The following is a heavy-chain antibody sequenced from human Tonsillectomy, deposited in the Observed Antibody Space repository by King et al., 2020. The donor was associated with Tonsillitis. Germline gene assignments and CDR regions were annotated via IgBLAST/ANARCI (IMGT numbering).Heavy chain of an antibody. CDR3: AHVGGTDASSYYYYYMDV. Sequence: TLKESGPTLVKPTQTLTLTCTFSGFSLTTSGVGVGWIRQPPGKALEWLALIYWDVDKRYSPSLKNRLVITKNTSKNLVVLSMTNMDPVYTATYYCAHVGGTDASSYYYYYMDVWGKGTTVTVSS. CDR1: GFSLTTSGVG. V-gene: IGHV2-5*02. D-gene: IGHD5-24*01. J-gene: IGHJ6*03. CDR2: IYWDVDK.